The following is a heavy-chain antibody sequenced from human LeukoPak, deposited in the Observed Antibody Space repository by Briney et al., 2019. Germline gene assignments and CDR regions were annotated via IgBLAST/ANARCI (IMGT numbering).Heavy chain of an antibody. CDR3: AKDSLGYCSSTSCPSVAFDI. CDR2: IRYDGSNK. J-gene: IGHJ3*02. Sequence: GSLRLSCAASGFTLSSYGMHWVRQAPGKGLEWVAFIRYDGSNKYYADSVKGRFTISRDNSKNTLYLQMNSLRAEDTAVYYRAKDSLGYCSSTSCPSVAFDIWGQGTMVTVSS. D-gene: IGHD2-2*01. V-gene: IGHV3-30*02. CDR1: GFTLSSYG.